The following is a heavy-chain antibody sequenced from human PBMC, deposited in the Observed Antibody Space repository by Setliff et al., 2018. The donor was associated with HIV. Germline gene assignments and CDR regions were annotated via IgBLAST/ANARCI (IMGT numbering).Heavy chain of an antibody. CDR2: SIPILGIG. D-gene: IGHD3-16*01. CDR3: ARCGAGEWHLYMDV. J-gene: IGHJ6*03. Sequence: ASVKVSCKASGGTFSSYTINWVRQAPGQGLEWMGRSIPILGIGNDEQAQKFKGRVTFTADKSTSAVYMELSSLRSEDTAVYYCARCGAGEWHLYMDVWGKGTAVTVSS. CDR1: GGTFSSYT. V-gene: IGHV1-69*02.